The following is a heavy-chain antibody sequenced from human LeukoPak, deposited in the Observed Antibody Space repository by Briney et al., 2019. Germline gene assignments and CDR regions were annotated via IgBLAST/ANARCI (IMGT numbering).Heavy chain of an antibody. J-gene: IGHJ4*02. CDR3: AKDRYYDILTGLRGYFDY. D-gene: IGHD3-9*01. Sequence: GGSLRLSCAASGFTFSSYWMHWVRQAPGKGLVWVSRINSDGSSTSYADSVRGRFTISRDNAKNTLYLQMNSLRAEDTAVYYCAKDRYYDILTGLRGYFDYWGQGTLVTVSS. CDR1: GFTFSSYW. CDR2: INSDGSST. V-gene: IGHV3-74*01.